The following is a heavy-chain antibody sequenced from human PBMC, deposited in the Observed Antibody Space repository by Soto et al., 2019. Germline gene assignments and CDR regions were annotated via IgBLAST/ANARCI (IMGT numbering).Heavy chain of an antibody. Sequence: GGSLRLSCAASGFTFSSYSMNWVRQAPGKGLEWVSYISSSSSTIYYADSVKGRFTISRDNAKNSLYLQMNSLKMEDTAVYYCNSYPDFWGGHTPLWGQGTLVTV. CDR2: ISSSSSTI. V-gene: IGHV3-48*01. D-gene: IGHD3-3*01. CDR3: NSYPDFWGGHTPL. J-gene: IGHJ4*02. CDR1: GFTFSSYS.